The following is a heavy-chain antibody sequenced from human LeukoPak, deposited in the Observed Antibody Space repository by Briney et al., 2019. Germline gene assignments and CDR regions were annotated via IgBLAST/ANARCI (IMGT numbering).Heavy chain of an antibody. CDR2: FDPEDGET. Sequence: GASVKVSCKVSGYTLTELSMHWVRQAPGKGLEWMGGFDPEDGETIYAQKFQGRVTMTEDTSTDTAYMELSSLRSEDTAVYYCATEVGAWGSNWFDPWGQGTLVTVSS. J-gene: IGHJ5*02. CDR3: ATEVGAWGSNWFDP. D-gene: IGHD1-26*01. V-gene: IGHV1-24*01. CDR1: GYTLTELS.